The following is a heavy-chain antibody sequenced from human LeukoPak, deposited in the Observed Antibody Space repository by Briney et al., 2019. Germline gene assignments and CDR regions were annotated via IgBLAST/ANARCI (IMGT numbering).Heavy chain of an antibody. CDR3: ARASLRYFDWSSGYFDC. D-gene: IGHD3-9*01. J-gene: IGHJ4*02. CDR2: INHSGST. Sequence: PSETLSLTCTVSGGSISSYYWSWIRQPPGKGLEWIGEINHSGSTNYNPSLKSRVTISVDTSKNQFSLKLSSVTAADTAVYYCARASLRYFDWSSGYFDCWGQGTLVTVSS. V-gene: IGHV4-34*01. CDR1: GGSISSYY.